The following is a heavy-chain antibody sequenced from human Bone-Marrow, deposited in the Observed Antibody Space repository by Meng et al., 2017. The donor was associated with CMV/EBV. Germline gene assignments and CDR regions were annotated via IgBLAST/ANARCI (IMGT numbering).Heavy chain of an antibody. Sequence: ASVKVSCKASGYTFSSYGFSWVRQAPGQGLEWMGWISTSNGNTIYAQKIQDRVTMTRETSTSTAYMELRSLRSDDTAIYYCVRDSLTVSRSWYWRWFDPWGQGTLVTVSS. V-gene: IGHV1-18*01. D-gene: IGHD6-13*01. CDR2: ISTSNGNT. J-gene: IGHJ5*02. CDR1: GYTFSSYG. CDR3: VRDSLTVSRSWYWRWFDP.